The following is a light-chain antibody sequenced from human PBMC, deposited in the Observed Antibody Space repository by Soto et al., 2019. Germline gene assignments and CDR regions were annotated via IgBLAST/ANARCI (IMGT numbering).Light chain of an antibody. CDR1: QSISTE. CDR3: QQGHNWPLT. CDR2: SAS. V-gene: IGKV3-15*01. J-gene: IGKJ2*01. Sequence: EIVMTRSPATLSVSPGERATLSCRASQSISTELAWYQQKPGQPPRLLIYSASTKATGVPARFTGSGSGSEFTLTLLGLQSQEFAVYYCQQGHNWPLTFGQGTRREI.